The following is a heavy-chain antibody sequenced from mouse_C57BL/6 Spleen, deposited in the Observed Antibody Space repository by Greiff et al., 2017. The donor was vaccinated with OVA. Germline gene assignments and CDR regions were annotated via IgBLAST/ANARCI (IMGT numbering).Heavy chain of an antibody. CDR1: GYTFTSYW. D-gene: IGHD1-1*01. CDR3: ARFGSAYGSSYDY. J-gene: IGHJ2*01. CDR2: IHPNSGST. Sequence: QVQLQQPGAELVKPGASVKLSCKASGYTFTSYWMHWVKQRPGQGLEWIGMIHPNSGSTNYNEKFKSKATLTVDKSSSTAYMQLSSLTSEDSAVYYCARFGSAYGSSYDYWGQGTTLTVSS. V-gene: IGHV1-64*01.